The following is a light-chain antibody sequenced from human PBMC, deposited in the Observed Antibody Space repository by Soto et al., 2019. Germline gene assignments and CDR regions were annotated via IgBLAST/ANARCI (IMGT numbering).Light chain of an antibody. J-gene: IGKJ1*01. V-gene: IGKV3-20*01. CDR1: QSVSNNY. Sequence: EIVLTQSPGTLSLSPGERATLSCRASQSVSNNYLAWYQQKPGQAPRLLIYSASNRATGIPDRFSGSGSGTDFTLTISRLEPEDFAVYYCQQYGTSKTFGQGTKVDIK. CDR3: QQYGTSKT. CDR2: SAS.